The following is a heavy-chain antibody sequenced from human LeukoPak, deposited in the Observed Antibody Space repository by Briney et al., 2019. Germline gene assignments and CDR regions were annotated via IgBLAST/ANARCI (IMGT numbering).Heavy chain of an antibody. CDR1: GYTFTSYY. Sequence: GAPVKVSCKASGYTFTSYYMHWVRQAPAQGLEWMGIINPSGGSTSYAQKFQGSVTMTRDTSTSTVYMELSSLRSEDTAVYYCARVLYYYGSGSYPDYWGQGTLVTVSS. J-gene: IGHJ4*02. CDR3: ARVLYYYGSGSYPDY. CDR2: INPSGGST. V-gene: IGHV1-46*01. D-gene: IGHD3-10*01.